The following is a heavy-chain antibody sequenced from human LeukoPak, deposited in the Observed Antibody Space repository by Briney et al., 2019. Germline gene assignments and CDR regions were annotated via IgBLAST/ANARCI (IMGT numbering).Heavy chain of an antibody. CDR1: GFTFSSYA. J-gene: IGHJ4*02. V-gene: IGHV3-23*01. D-gene: IGHD3-22*01. Sequence: PGGSLRLSCAASGFTFSSYAMSWVRQAPGKGLEWVSAISGSGGGTYYADSVKGRFTISRDNSKNTLYLQMNSLGAEDTAVYYCAKDRRGRDSSGFYDYWGQGTLVTVSS. CDR2: ISGSGGGT. CDR3: AKDRRGRDSSGFYDY.